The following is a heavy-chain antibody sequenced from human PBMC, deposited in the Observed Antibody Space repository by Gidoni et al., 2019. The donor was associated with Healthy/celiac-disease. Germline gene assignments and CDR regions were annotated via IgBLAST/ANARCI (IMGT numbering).Heavy chain of an antibody. V-gene: IGHV3-30*01. CDR2: ISYDGSNK. CDR1: GFTFSSYA. Sequence: QVQLVESGGGVVQPGRSLRLSCAASGFTFSSYAMHWVRQAPGKGLEWVAVISYDGSNKYYADSVKGRFTISRDNSKNTLYLQMNSLRAEDTAVYYCARDLDLGESPFDYWGQGTLVTVSS. J-gene: IGHJ4*02. D-gene: IGHD3-10*01. CDR3: ARDLDLGESPFDY.